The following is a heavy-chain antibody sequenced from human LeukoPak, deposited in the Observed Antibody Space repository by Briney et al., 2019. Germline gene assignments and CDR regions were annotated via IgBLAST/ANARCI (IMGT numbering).Heavy chain of an antibody. CDR2: INPNSGGT. CDR3: NLYSGSSLFDY. CDR1: GYPFTNHY. J-gene: IGHJ4*02. D-gene: IGHD3-10*01. V-gene: IGHV1-2*02. Sequence: ASVKVSCKASGYPFTNHYAHWVRQAPGQGLEWMGWINPNSGGTNYAQKFQGRVTMTRDTSISTAYMELSRLRSDDTAVYYCNLYSGSSLFDYWGQGTLVTVSS.